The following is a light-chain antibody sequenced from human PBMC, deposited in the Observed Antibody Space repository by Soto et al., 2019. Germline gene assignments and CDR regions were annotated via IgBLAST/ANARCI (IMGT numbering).Light chain of an antibody. CDR1: NSNIGSNT. Sequence: QSVLTQPPSASGTPGQRVTISCFGSNSNIGSNTVNWYQQFPGTAPRFLLYGNDQRPSGVPDRFSASQSGTSASLAISGLQSEDEDDYYCAVWDDRLRSRVFGGGTKVTVL. CDR2: GND. CDR3: AVWDDRLRSRV. J-gene: IGLJ2*01. V-gene: IGLV1-44*01.